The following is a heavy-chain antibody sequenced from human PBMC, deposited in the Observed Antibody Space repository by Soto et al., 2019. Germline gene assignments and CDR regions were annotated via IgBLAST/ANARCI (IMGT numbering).Heavy chain of an antibody. Sequence: SVKVSCKASGGTFSSYAISWVRQAPGQGLEWLGGIIPILGTPSYAQRFQGRVTITADKSTSTAYMELSSLRSEDTAVYYCARERSRYDRSGYYRPDYWGRGTLVTVSS. CDR2: IIPILGTP. J-gene: IGHJ4*02. CDR3: ARERSRYDRSGYYRPDY. V-gene: IGHV1-69*10. CDR1: GGTFSSYA. D-gene: IGHD3-22*01.